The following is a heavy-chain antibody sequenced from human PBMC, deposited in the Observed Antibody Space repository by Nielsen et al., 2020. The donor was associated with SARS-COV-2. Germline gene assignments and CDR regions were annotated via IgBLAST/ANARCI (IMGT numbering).Heavy chain of an antibody. CDR2: IYDSGNT. J-gene: IGHJ4*02. Sequence: SETLSLTCTVSGGAISSYYWTWIRQPPEKGLEWIAYIYDSGNTNYNPSLKSRVTISVDTSRNQFSLKLTSVTAADTAVYYCSRGSDERLALWGQGTLVTVSS. CDR1: GGAISSYY. V-gene: IGHV4-59*13. D-gene: IGHD6-25*01. CDR3: SRGSDERLAL.